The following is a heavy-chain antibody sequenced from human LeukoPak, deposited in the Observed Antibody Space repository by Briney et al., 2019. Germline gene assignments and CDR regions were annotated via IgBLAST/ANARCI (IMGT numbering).Heavy chain of an antibody. V-gene: IGHV4-61*02. CDR2: IYTSGST. CDR3: ARLLADRGVTSPPDY. Sequence: SQTLSLTCTVSGGSISSGSYYWSWIRQPAGKGLEWIGRIYTSGSTNYNPSLKSRVTISVDTSKNQFSLKLSSETAADTAVYYCARLLADRGVTSPPDYWGQGTLVTVSS. D-gene: IGHD3-10*01. J-gene: IGHJ4*02. CDR1: GGSISSGSYY.